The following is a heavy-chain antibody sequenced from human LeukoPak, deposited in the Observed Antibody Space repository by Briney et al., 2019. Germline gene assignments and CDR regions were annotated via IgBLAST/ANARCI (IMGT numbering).Heavy chain of an antibody. CDR2: ISSSSSYI. CDR3: ARDLLLRYFDWPRYYYYGMDV. V-gene: IGHV3-21*01. J-gene: IGHJ6*02. CDR1: GFTFSSYS. Sequence: GGSLRLSCAATGFTFSSYSMNWVRQAPGKGLEWVSSISSSSSYIYYADSVKGRFTISRDNAKNSLYLQMNSLRAEDTAVYYCARDLLLRYFDWPRYYYYGMDVWGQGTTVTVSS. D-gene: IGHD3-9*01.